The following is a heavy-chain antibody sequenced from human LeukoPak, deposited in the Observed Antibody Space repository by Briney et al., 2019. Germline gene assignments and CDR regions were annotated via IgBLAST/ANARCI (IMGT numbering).Heavy chain of an antibody. J-gene: IGHJ3*02. Sequence: PGGSLRLSCAASGFTFSSYSMNWVRQAPGKGLEWVSSISSSSSYIYYADSVKGRFTISRDNAKNSLYLQMNSLRAEDTAVYYCAKRYCSGGSCYQDAFDIWGQGTMVTVSS. CDR1: GFTFSSYS. D-gene: IGHD2-15*01. CDR3: AKRYCSGGSCYQDAFDI. CDR2: ISSSSSYI. V-gene: IGHV3-21*01.